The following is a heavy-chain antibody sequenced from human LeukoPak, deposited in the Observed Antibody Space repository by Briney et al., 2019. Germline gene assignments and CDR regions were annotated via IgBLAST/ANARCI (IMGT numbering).Heavy chain of an antibody. V-gene: IGHV3-21*01. J-gene: IGHJ4*02. CDR3: ARGGIYSQGFDY. CDR1: GFTFSGYS. D-gene: IGHD6-13*01. CDR2: ISTTSDYI. Sequence: PGGSLRLSCAASGFTFSGYSMNWVRQAPGKGLEWVSSISTTSDYIHYADPLRGRVAISRDNAKNSLYLQMNSLRAEDTAIYYCARGGIYSQGFDYWGQGSLVTVSS.